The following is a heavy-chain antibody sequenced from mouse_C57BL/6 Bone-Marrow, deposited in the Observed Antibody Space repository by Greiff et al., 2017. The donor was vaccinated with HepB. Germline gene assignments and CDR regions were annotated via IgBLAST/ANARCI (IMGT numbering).Heavy chain of an antibody. V-gene: IGHV1-63*01. CDR3: ARSGYYYGSRDYYAMDY. J-gene: IGHJ4*01. CDR2: IYPGGGYT. D-gene: IGHD1-1*01. CDR1: GYTFTNYW. Sequence: QVQLQQSGAELVRPGTSVKMSCKASGYTFTNYWIGWAKQRPGHGLEWIGDIYPGGGYTNYNEKFKGKATLTADKSSSTAYMQFSSLTSEDTAIYYCARSGYYYGSRDYYAMDYWGQGTSVTVSS.